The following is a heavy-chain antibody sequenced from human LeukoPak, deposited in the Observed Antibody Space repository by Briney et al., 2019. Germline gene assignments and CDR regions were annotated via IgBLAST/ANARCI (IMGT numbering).Heavy chain of an antibody. D-gene: IGHD6-19*01. J-gene: IGHJ4*02. CDR3: ARGNGWYYY. V-gene: IGHV4-59*01. CDR2: IYYSGST. Sequence: SETLSLTCTVSGGSISSYYWSWIRQPPGKGLEWIGYIYYSGSTNYNPSLKSRVTISVDTSKNQFSLKLSSVTAADTAVYYCARGNGWYYYWGQGTLVTVSS. CDR1: GGSISSYY.